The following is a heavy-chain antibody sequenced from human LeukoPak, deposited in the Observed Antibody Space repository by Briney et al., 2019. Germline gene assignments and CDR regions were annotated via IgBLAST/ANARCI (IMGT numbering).Heavy chain of an antibody. CDR2: IYYSGST. CDR3: ARATARPKFDY. Sequence: PSETLSLTCTVSGGSISSGGYYWSWIRQHPGKGLEWLGYIYYSGSTYYNPSLKSRVTISVDTSKNQFSLKLTSVTAADTAVYYCARATARPKFDYWGQGTLVTVSS. CDR1: GGSISSGGYY. V-gene: IGHV4-31*03. J-gene: IGHJ4*02. D-gene: IGHD5-18*01.